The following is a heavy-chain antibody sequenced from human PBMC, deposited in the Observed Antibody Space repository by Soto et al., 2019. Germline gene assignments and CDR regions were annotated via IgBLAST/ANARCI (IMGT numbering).Heavy chain of an antibody. CDR1: GFTVSSNY. CDR3: ASSSIAARRVLDY. Sequence: EVQLVESGGGLVQPGGSLRLSCAASGFTVSSNYMSWVRQAPGKGLEWVSVIYSGGSTYYADSVKGRFTISRHNSKNKLYLQMNSLRAEDTAVYYCASSSIAARRVLDYWGQGTLVTVSS. J-gene: IGHJ4*02. V-gene: IGHV3-53*04. D-gene: IGHD6-6*01. CDR2: IYSGGST.